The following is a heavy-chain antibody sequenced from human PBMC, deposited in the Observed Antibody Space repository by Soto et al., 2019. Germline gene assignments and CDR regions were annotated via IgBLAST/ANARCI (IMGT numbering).Heavy chain of an antibody. V-gene: IGHV3-23*01. CDR2: ISGSSGSI. CDR1: GFTFDSYG. J-gene: IGHJ6*03. CDR3: AKGDSYGAGKLRFYMEV. Sequence: GGSLRLSCAASGFTFDSYGMSWVRQAPGKGLEWVSAISGSSGSIYHADSVRGRFTISRDNSKNMLYLQMNSLRVEDTAVYSCAKGDSYGAGKLRFYMEVWGKGTTVTVSS. D-gene: IGHD3-10*01.